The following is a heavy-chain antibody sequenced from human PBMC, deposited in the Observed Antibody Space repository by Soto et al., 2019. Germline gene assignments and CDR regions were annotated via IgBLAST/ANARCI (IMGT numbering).Heavy chain of an antibody. CDR2: IRNKANNYAT. CDR3: TRPGHFDS. D-gene: IGHD6-6*01. J-gene: IGHJ4*02. CDR1: GFAISGSA. Sequence: EVHLVESGGGLVQPGGSLKLSCAGTGFAISGSAFHWVRQASGGGLDWIGRIRNKANNYATADAETAKDSFTISRDDSINTAYLEMNSLRIEDSARYYCTRPGHFDSWGRGGLVTVSS. V-gene: IGHV3-73*01.